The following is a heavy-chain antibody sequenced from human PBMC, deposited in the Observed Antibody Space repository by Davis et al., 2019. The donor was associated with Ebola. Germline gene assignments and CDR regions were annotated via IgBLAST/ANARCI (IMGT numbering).Heavy chain of an antibody. D-gene: IGHD2-15*01. CDR1: GGSISSSNW. J-gene: IGHJ4*02. Sequence: MPSETLSLTCAVSGGSISSSNWWSWVRQPPGKGLEWIGEINHSGSTNYNPSLKSRVTISVDTSKNQFSLKLSSVTAADTAVYYCATGGGSSLSSVDYWGQGTLVTVSS. CDR2: INHSGST. CDR3: ATGGGSSLSSVDY. V-gene: IGHV4-4*02.